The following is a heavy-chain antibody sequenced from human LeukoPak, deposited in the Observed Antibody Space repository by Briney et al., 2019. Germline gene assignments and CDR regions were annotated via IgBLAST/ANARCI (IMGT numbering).Heavy chain of an antibody. CDR1: GYTFTSYY. V-gene: IGHV1-18*04. CDR3: AWGVSAGYYYLDY. J-gene: IGHJ4*02. D-gene: IGHD3-10*01. CDR2: ISAYNGNT. Sequence: ASVKVSCKASGYTFTSYYMHWVRQAPGQGLEWMGWISAYNGNTNYAQKLQGRVTMTTDTSTSTAYMELRSLRSDDTAVYYCAWGVSAGYYYLDYWGQGTLVTVSS.